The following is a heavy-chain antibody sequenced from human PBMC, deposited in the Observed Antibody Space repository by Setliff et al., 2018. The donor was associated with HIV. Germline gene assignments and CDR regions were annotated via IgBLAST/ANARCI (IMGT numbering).Heavy chain of an antibody. CDR2: IYHSENT. CDR3: ARERLSRLGFDY. V-gene: IGHV4-38-2*02. J-gene: IGHJ4*02. CDR1: GYSISSGYY. Sequence: PSETLSLTCGVSGYSISSGYYWGWIRQPPGKGLEWIGSIYHSENTYYNPSLKSRVTLSVDTSKNQFSLMLGSMTAADTAVYYCARERLSRLGFDYWGQGTLVTVSS. D-gene: IGHD1-1*01.